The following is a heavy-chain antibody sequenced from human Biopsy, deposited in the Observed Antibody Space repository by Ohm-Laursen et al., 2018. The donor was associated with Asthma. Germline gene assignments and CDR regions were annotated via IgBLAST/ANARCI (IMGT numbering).Heavy chain of an antibody. D-gene: IGHD5-24*01. CDR3: ARGPPVDRED. Sequence: SQTLPLTCTVSGGSISSGGYYWSWIRQHPGKGLEWIGYIYYSGSTYYNPSLKSRVTISVDTSKNQFSLKLSSVTAADTAVYYCARGPPVDREDWGQGTLVTVSS. CDR1: GGSISSGGYY. CDR2: IYYSGST. J-gene: IGHJ4*02. V-gene: IGHV4-31*03.